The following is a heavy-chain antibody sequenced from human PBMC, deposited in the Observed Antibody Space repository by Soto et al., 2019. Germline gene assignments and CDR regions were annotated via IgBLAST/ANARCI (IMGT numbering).Heavy chain of an antibody. D-gene: IGHD3-10*01. CDR2: IYNDGTYS. CDR1: GFIFKMYW. J-gene: IGHJ4*02. CDR3: TRGPRPISTGTGAY. Sequence: GGSLRLSCASSGFIFKMYWMHWVRQSPGKGLVWISRIYNDGTYSDYADSVRGRFTISRDNVNDTLYLQMNNLRAEDSGLYYCTRGPRPISTGTGAYWGQGTQVTVSS. V-gene: IGHV3-74*01.